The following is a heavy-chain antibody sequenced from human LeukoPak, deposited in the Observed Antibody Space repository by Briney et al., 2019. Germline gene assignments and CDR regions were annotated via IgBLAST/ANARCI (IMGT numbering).Heavy chain of an antibody. CDR2: VSYSGNT. CDR1: GGPLTSSSFY. D-gene: IGHD2-2*01. Sequence: PSETLSLTCTVSGGPLTSSSFYWGWIRQPPGKGLERIGSVSYSGNTYYPQSLKSRVTVSRDTSKNQFSLKLSSVTAADTAVYYCARGSKDIVVVPAARYYYMDVWGKGTTVTVSS. V-gene: IGHV4-39*07. CDR3: ARGSKDIVVVPAARYYYMDV. J-gene: IGHJ6*03.